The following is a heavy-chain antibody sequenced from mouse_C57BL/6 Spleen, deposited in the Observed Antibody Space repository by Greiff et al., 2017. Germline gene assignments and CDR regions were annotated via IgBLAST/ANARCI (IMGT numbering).Heavy chain of an antibody. CDR2: ISDGGSYT. CDR1: GFTFSSYA. J-gene: IGHJ3*01. D-gene: IGHD2-4*01. CDR3: AIYYDYDDGAWFAY. V-gene: IGHV5-4*03. Sequence: EVKLMESGGGLVKPGGSLKLSCAASGFTFSSYAMSWVRQTPEKRLEWVATISDGGSYTYYPDNVKGRFTISRDNAKNNLYLQMSHLKSEDTAMYYCAIYYDYDDGAWFAYWGQGTLVTVSA.